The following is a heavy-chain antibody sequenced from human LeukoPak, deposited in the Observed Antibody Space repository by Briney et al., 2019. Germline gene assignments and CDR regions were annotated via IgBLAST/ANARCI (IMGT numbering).Heavy chain of an antibody. CDR1: GGSISSGSYY. CDR2: KHSGGST. V-gene: IGHV4-61*02. J-gene: IGHJ4*02. D-gene: IGHD1-26*01. CDR3: ASAYSGSFYFGS. Sequence: SQTLSLTCTVSGGSISSGSYYWSWIRKPAGKGLEWIGRKHSGGSTNYNPSLKSRVTLSLDTSKNQFSLKLSSVTAADTAVYYCASAYSGSFYFGSWGQGTLVTVSS.